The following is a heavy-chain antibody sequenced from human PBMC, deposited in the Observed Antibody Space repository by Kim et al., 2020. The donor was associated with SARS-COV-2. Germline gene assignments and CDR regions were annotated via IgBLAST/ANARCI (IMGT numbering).Heavy chain of an antibody. CDR3: ARDRQLYFDY. J-gene: IGHJ4*02. Sequence: KKNYADSVKGRFTISRDNSKNTLYLQMNSLRAEDTAVYYCARDRQLYFDYWGQGTLVTVSS. D-gene: IGHD6-13*01. V-gene: IGHV3-30*01. CDR2: KK.